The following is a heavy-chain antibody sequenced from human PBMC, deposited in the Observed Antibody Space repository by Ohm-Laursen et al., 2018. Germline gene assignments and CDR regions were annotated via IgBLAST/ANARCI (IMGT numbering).Heavy chain of an antibody. CDR1: GYSISSGYY. V-gene: IGHV4-38-2*01. J-gene: IGHJ4*02. CDR2: IYHSGST. D-gene: IGHD6-13*01. Sequence: SETLSLTCPVSGYSISSGYYWGWIRQPPGKGLEWIGSIYHSGSTYYNPSLKSRVTISVDTSKNQFSLKLSSVTAADTAVYYCARSPSGSTYSNSWYWFDCWGQGTLVTVSS. CDR3: ARSPSGSTYSNSWYWFDC.